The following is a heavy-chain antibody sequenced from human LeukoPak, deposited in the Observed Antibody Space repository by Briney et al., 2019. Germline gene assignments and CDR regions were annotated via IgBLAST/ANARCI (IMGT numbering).Heavy chain of an antibody. CDR3: ARYNFYGGSPFDY. Sequence: SVKVSCKASGYTFTSYGISWVRQAPGQGLEWMGWIIPIFGTANYAQKFQGRVTITADESTSTAYMELSSLRADDTGLYYCARYNFYGGSPFDYWGQGTLVTVSS. D-gene: IGHD4/OR15-4a*01. V-gene: IGHV1-69*13. CDR1: GYTFTSYG. J-gene: IGHJ4*02. CDR2: IIPIFGTA.